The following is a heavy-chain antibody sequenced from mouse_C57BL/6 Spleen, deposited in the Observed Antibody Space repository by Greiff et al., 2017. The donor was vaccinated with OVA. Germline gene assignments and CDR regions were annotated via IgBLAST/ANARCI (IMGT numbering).Heavy chain of an antibody. V-gene: IGHV1-55*01. J-gene: IGHJ3*01. D-gene: IGHD3-3*01. CDR2: IYPGSGST. CDR3: AREGTGFAY. CDR1: GYTFTRYW. Sequence: VQLQQPGAELVKPGASVKMSCKASGYTFTRYWITWVKQRPGQGLEWIGDIYPGSGSTNYNEKFKSKATLTVDNSSSTAYMQLSSLTSEDSAVYYCAREGTGFAYWGQGTLVTVSA.